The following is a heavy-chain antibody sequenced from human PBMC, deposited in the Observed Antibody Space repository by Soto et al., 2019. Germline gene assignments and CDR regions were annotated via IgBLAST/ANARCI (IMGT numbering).Heavy chain of an antibody. V-gene: IGHV1-3*01. CDR2: INAGEGYT. CDR1: GITYSTYA. J-gene: IGHJ5*02. Sequence: QVHLVQSGAEVKHPGASVRVSCKASGITYSTYAIHWVRQAPGQGLEWLGWINAGEGYTRYSQDFQGRVTLTTVTSASTTYMDLSNLTFEDTAVYYCARAISGYVTWGQGTQATVSS. D-gene: IGHD5-12*01. CDR3: ARAISGYVT.